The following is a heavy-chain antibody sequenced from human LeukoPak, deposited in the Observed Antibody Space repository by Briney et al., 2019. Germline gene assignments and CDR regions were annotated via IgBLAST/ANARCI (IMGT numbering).Heavy chain of an antibody. D-gene: IGHD3-16*01. CDR3: AKISYDYIWGSYRYMDV. CDR1: GFTFSSYA. J-gene: IGHJ6*03. Sequence: LPGGSLRLSCAASGFTFSSYAMSWVRQAPGKGLEWVSAISGSGGSTYYADSVKGRFTISRDNSKNTLYLQMNSLRAEDTAVYYCAKISYDYIWGSYRYMDVWGKGTTVTVS. V-gene: IGHV3-23*01. CDR2: ISGSGGST.